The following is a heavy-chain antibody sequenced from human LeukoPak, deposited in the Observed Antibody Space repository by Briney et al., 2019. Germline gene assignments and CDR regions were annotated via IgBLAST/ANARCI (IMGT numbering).Heavy chain of an antibody. D-gene: IGHD3-22*01. Sequence: PSETLSLTCAVYGGSFSGYYWSWIRQPPGKGLEGIGEISHSGSTNYNPSLKSRVTISVDTSKNQFSLKLSSVTAADTAVYYCARGHTDSSGYYVDYWGQGTLVTVSS. CDR3: ARGHTDSSGYYVDY. CDR2: ISHSGST. J-gene: IGHJ4*02. V-gene: IGHV4-34*01. CDR1: GGSFSGYY.